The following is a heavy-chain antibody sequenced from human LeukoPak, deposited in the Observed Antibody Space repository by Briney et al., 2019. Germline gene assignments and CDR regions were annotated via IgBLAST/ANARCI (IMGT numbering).Heavy chain of an antibody. CDR3: ARSRNAAAPDDY. J-gene: IGHJ4*02. V-gene: IGHV1-2*02. CDR2: INPNSGGT. D-gene: IGHD6-6*01. Sequence: EASVKVSCKASGYTFTGYYMHWVRQAPGQGLEWMGWINPNSGGTNYAQKFQGRVTMTRDTSISTAYMELSRLRSDDTAVYYCARSRNAAAPDDYWGQGTLVTVSS. CDR1: GYTFTGYY.